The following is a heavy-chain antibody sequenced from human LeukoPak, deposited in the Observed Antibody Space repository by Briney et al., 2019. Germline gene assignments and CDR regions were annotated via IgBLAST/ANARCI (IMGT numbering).Heavy chain of an antibody. Sequence: GGSLRLSCAASGFTFSSYGMHWVRQAPGKGLEWVAVISYDGSNKYYADSVKGRFTISRDNSKNTLYLRMNSLRAEDTAVYYCAKDLYYYDSSPNYYYYGMDVWGQGTTVTVSS. CDR1: GFTFSSYG. CDR3: AKDLYYYDSSPNYYYYGMDV. V-gene: IGHV3-30*18. J-gene: IGHJ6*02. D-gene: IGHD3-22*01. CDR2: ISYDGSNK.